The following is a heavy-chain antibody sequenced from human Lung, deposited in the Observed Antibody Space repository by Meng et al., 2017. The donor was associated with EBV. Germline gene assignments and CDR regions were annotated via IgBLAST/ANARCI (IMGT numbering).Heavy chain of an antibody. D-gene: IGHD5-24*01. V-gene: IGHV7-4-1*02. Sequence: QVQLVESGSELKQPGASVKVSCRPSGYTCTSYAINWVRQAPGQGPDWMGWIDPNTGNPTYDQGFTGRFVFSLDTSVSTAYLQINSLRADDTAVYYCARDSPLDGYSLLDYWGQGTLVTVSS. CDR2: IDPNTGNP. CDR1: GYTCTSYA. J-gene: IGHJ4*02. CDR3: ARDSPLDGYSLLDY.